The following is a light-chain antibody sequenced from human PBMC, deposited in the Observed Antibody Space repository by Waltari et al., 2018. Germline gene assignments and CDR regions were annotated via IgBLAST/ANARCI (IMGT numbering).Light chain of an antibody. CDR3: QQYYSYPVT. J-gene: IGKJ1*01. V-gene: IGKV1-8*01. CDR1: QGVRSY. CDR2: ASS. Sequence: AIRLTQSPSSITASTGDKVTITCRAIQGVRSYLAWDQQKPGRAPTFLLYASSTWQPDVTARFGGSGSGTDFSLTIGSLQSEECASYVCQQYYSYPVTFGQGTRVEVK.